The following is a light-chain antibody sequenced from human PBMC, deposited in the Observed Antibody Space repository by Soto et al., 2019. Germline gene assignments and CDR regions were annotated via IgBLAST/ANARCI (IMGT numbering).Light chain of an antibody. CDR1: QSVTSK. Sequence: EIVMTQSPVTLSLSPGERATLSCRASQSVTSKLVWFQQKPGQAPRLLIYATSTRATGVPARFSGSGSGTEFTLTISSLQSEDFAVYSCQQYNNWPHTFGQGTKLEIK. CDR3: QQYNNWPHT. J-gene: IGKJ2*01. V-gene: IGKV3-15*01. CDR2: ATS.